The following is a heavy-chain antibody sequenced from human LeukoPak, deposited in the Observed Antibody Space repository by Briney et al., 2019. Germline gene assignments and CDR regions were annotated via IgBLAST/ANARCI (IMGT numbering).Heavy chain of an antibody. CDR1: GFTFSSYA. CDR2: ISYDGSNK. D-gene: IGHD4-11*01. Sequence: GGSLRLSCAASGFTFSSYAMHWVRQAPGKGLEWVAVISYDGSNKYYADSVKGRFTISRDNSKNTLYLQMNSLRAEDTAVYYCAKELTVRVFEFDYWGQGTLVTVSS. V-gene: IGHV3-30*07. J-gene: IGHJ4*02. CDR3: AKELTVRVFEFDY.